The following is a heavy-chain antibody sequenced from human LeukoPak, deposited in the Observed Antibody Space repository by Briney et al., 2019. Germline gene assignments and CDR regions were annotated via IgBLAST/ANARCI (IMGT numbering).Heavy chain of an antibody. CDR1: GFTLSSYW. CDR3: AKDDLAQFFMTTVAQGMDV. CDR2: INSDGSST. D-gene: IGHD4-23*01. J-gene: IGHJ6*02. Sequence: GGSLRLSCAASGFTLSSYWMHWVRQAPGKGLVWVSRINSDGSSTTYADSVKGRFTISRDNSKNTLYLQMNSLRAEDTAVYYCAKDDLAQFFMTTVAQGMDVWGQGTTVTVSS. V-gene: IGHV3-74*01.